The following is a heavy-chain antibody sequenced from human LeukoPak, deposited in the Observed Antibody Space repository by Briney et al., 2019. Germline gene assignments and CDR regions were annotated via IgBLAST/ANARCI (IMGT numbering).Heavy chain of an antibody. CDR1: GGSISSSNW. CDR2: IYHSGST. CDR3: ARDRPSITMIVVAPSPDAFDI. V-gene: IGHV4-4*02. D-gene: IGHD3-22*01. J-gene: IGHJ3*02. Sequence: SGTLSLTCAVSGGSISSSNWWSWVRQPPGKGLEWIGEIYHSGSTNYNPSLKSRVTMSVDKSKNQFSLKLSSVTAADTAVYYCARDRPSITMIVVAPSPDAFDIWGQGTMVTVSS.